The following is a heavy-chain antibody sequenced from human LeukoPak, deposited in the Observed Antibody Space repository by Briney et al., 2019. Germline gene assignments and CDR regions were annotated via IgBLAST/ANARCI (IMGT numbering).Heavy chain of an antibody. CDR2: IYYSGST. J-gene: IGHJ5*02. CDR1: GGSISSYS. D-gene: IGHD3-16*01. Sequence: PSETLSLTCTVSGGSISSYSWSWIRQPPGKGLEWIGYIYYSGSTNYSPSLKSRVTMSVDTSKNQFSLNLNSVTAADTAVYYCARHLAKRYDLGGNWFDPWGQGTLVTVSS. V-gene: IGHV4-59*08. CDR3: ARHLAKRYDLGGNWFDP.